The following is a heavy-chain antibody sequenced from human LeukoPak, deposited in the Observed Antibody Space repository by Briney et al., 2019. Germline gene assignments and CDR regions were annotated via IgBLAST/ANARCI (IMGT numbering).Heavy chain of an antibody. Sequence: SETLSLTCSVSGGSISNYYWSWIRQPSGKGLEWIGRISTSGTTSYNPSVRRRVTMSVDTSQNQFSLKLNSVTAADTAVYYCARGLTGRLGTNNWYFDLWGRGTLVTVSS. CDR3: ARGLTGRLGTNNWYFDL. D-gene: IGHD7-27*01. CDR2: ISTSGTT. J-gene: IGHJ2*01. V-gene: IGHV4-4*07. CDR1: GGSISNYY.